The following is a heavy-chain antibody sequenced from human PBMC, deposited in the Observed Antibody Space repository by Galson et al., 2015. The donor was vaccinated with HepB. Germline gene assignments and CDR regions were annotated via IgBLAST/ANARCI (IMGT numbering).Heavy chain of an antibody. D-gene: IGHD6-19*01. Sequence: CAISGDSVSSNTAAWNWIRQSPSRGLEWLGRTNYRSKWYSDYVASVKSRMSIIPDTSQNLFSLQLNSVTPDDTAVYYCARVSGSAWYLDCWGQGTLFTVSS. V-gene: IGHV6-1*01. CDR1: GDSVSSNTAA. J-gene: IGHJ4*02. CDR2: TNYRSKWYS. CDR3: ARVSGSAWYLDC.